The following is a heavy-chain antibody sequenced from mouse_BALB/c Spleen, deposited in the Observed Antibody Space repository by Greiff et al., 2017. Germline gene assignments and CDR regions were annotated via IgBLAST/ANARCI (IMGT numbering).Heavy chain of an antibody. Sequence: EVQGVESGPGLVKPSQSLSLTCTVTGYSITSDYAWNWIRQFPGNKLEWMGYISYSGSTSYNPSLKSRISITRDTSKNQFFLQLNSVTTEDTATYYCARKTYYDYDGDYYAMDYWGQGTSVTVSS. CDR2: ISYSGST. CDR1: GYSITSDYA. J-gene: IGHJ4*01. D-gene: IGHD2-4*01. CDR3: ARKTYYDYDGDYYAMDY. V-gene: IGHV3-2*02.